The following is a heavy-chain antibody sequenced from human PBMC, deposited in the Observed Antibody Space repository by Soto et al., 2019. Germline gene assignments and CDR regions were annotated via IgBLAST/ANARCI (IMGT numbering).Heavy chain of an antibody. D-gene: IGHD6-19*01. J-gene: IGHJ1*01. V-gene: IGHV3-23*01. CDR3: AKGSSGWYLEYFQH. CDR2: ISGSGGST. CDR1: GFTFSSYA. Sequence: GGSLRLSCAASGFTFSSYAMSWVRQAPGKGLEWVSAISGSGGSTYYADSVKGRFTISRDNSKSTLYLQMNSLRAEDTAVYYCAKGSSGWYLEYFQHWGQGTLVTVSS.